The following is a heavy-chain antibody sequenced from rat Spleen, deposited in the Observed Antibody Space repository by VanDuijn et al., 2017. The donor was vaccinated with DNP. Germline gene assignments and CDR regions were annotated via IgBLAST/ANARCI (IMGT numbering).Heavy chain of an antibody. V-gene: IGHV5S23*01. CDR2: INTDGGST. J-gene: IGHJ1*01. CDR3: ASGYGWYFDF. Sequence: EVQLVESGGGLVQPGRSLKLSCAASGFTFSDYYMAWVRQAPTKGLEWVASINTDGGSTYYPDSVKGRFTISRDNAENTVYLQMNSLRSEDTATYYWASGYGWYFDFWGPGTMVTVSS. D-gene: IGHD4-3*01. CDR1: GFTFSDYY.